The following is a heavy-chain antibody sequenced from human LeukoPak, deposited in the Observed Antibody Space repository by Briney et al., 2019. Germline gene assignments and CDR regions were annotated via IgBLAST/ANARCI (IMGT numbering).Heavy chain of an antibody. CDR1: GFTFSSYA. Sequence: GGSLRLSCSASGFTFSSYAMHWVRQAPGKGLEYVSAISSNGGSTYYADSVKGRFTISRDNSKNTLYLQMSSLRAEDTAVYYCVKAQGGSYPYYFDCWGQGTLVTVSS. CDR3: VKAQGGSYPYYFDC. V-gene: IGHV3-64D*06. J-gene: IGHJ4*02. D-gene: IGHD1-26*01. CDR2: ISSNGGST.